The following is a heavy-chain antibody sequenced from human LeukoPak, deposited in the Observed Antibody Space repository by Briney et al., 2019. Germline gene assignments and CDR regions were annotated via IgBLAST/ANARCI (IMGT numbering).Heavy chain of an antibody. CDR1: GFTFSSYW. V-gene: IGHV3-7*01. D-gene: IGHD3-3*01. CDR2: IKQGGREK. CDR3: ARDNHTYYDFWSGYSSNYGMDV. J-gene: IGHJ6*02. Sequence: GGSLRLSCAASGFTFSSYWMSWVRQAPGKGLEWVANIKQGGREKYYVDSVKGRFTISRDNAKNSLYLQMNSLRAEDTAVYYCARDNHTYYDFWSGYSSNYGMDVWGQGTTVTVSS.